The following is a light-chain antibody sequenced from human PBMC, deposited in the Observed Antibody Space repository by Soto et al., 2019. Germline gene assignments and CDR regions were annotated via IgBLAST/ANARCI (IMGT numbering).Light chain of an antibody. CDR1: QSVGSSY. Sequence: EVVLTQSPGTLSLSPGERATLSCGASQSVGSSYLAWYQQKPGQAPRLLIYGASTRATGIPDRFSGSGSGTEYTLTISRLEPEDFAVYYCQQYINSPWTFGQETTVEI. J-gene: IGKJ1*01. V-gene: IGKV3-20*01. CDR2: GAS. CDR3: QQYINSPWT.